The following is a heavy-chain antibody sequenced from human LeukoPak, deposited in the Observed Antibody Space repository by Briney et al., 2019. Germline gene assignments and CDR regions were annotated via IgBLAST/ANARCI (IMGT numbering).Heavy chain of an antibody. CDR2: IRSDGST. Sequence: HAGGSLRLSCTASGFTVSSNYMSWVRQAPGKGLEWVSVIRSDGSTNHADSVKGRFTISRDNSKNTLYLQVNNLRAEDTAMYYCAREMYSGMYNDAFDIWGQGTKVTVSS. J-gene: IGHJ3*02. CDR3: AREMYSGMYNDAFDI. CDR1: GFTVSSNY. V-gene: IGHV3-53*01. D-gene: IGHD1-26*01.